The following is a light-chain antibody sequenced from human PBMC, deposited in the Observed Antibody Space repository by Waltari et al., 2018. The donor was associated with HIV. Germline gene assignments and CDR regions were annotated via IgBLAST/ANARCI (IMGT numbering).Light chain of an antibody. V-gene: IGLV1-51*01. Sequence: QSVLTQPPAVSAAPSQMLTISCSGTSSHIGNNPVSWYQQLPRTAPTLLIYDNNKRPSGIPDSFSGSKSGTSATLGITGLQTADEADYYCGTWDSSLSVVVFGGGTKLTVL. CDR3: GTWDSSLSVVV. CDR1: SSHIGNNP. CDR2: DNN. J-gene: IGLJ2*01.